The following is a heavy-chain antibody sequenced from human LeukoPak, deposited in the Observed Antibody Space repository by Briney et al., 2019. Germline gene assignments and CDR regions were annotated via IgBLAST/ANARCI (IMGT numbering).Heavy chain of an antibody. V-gene: IGHV4-59*01. J-gene: IGHJ4*02. CDR1: GDSISSDY. CDR3: ARVVGRDGYNCPQD. Sequence: SETLSLTCSVSGDSISSDYWSWIRQPPGKGLEWIGYIYYSGSTNYNPSLKSRVTISVDTSKNQFSLKLSSVTAADTAVYYCARVVGRDGYNCPQDWGQGTLVTVSS. D-gene: IGHD5-24*01. CDR2: IYYSGST.